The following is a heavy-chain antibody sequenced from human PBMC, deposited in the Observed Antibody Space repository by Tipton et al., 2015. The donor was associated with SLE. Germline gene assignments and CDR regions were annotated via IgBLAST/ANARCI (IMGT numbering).Heavy chain of an antibody. CDR3: AKRGMSGTIYGMAYFDY. CDR1: GFTFRTYG. CDR2: ITTTGTT. Sequence: SLRLSCAASGFTFRTYGMGWVRQAPGKGLEWVSAITTTGTTYYADSVEGRFTISRDNSRNTLYLLMNSLRTEDTAVYYCAKRGMSGTIYGMAYFDYWGQGALVTVSS. V-gene: IGHV3-23*01. J-gene: IGHJ4*02. D-gene: IGHD3-3*01.